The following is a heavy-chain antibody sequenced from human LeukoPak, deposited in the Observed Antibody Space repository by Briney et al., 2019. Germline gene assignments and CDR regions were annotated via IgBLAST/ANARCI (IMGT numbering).Heavy chain of an antibody. Sequence: SLRLSCAASGFTFTSYWMSWFRQAPGKGLEWVGFIRSNTYGGTAEYAASVKGRFTISRDDSTSIAYLQMNSLKTEDTAVYYCTKGDYHAYWGQGTLATVSS. CDR2: IRSNTYGGTA. CDR1: GFTFTSYW. J-gene: IGHJ4*02. CDR3: TKGDYHAY. V-gene: IGHV3-49*03.